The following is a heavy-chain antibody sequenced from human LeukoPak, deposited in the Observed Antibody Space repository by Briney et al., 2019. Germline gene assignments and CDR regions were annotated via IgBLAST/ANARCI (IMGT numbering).Heavy chain of an antibody. CDR2: INPSAGST. CDR3: ARDRYELYYFDY. D-gene: IGHD3-10*01. CDR1: GYTLTNYY. J-gene: IGHJ4*02. V-gene: IGHV1-46*03. Sequence: GSVKVSCKASGYTLTNYYMHWVRQAPGQGLEWMGIINPSAGSTSYAQKFQGRVTMTRDTSTSTVYMELSSLRSEDTAVYYCARDRYELYYFDYWGQGTLVTASS.